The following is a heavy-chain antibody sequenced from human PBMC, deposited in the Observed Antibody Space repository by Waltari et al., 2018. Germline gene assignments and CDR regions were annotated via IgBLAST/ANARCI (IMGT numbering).Heavy chain of an antibody. D-gene: IGHD3-16*01. V-gene: IGHV1-3*01. J-gene: IGHJ3*02. CDR2: INAGNGNT. CDR1: GYTYPSYA. CDR3: ARVEGAAGLDI. Sequence: QVQLVQSGAEVKKPGASVKVSCKASGYTYPSYAMHWVRQAPGQRLEWMGWINAGNGNTKYSQKFQGRVTITRDTSASTAYMELSSLRSEDTAVYYCARVEGAAGLDIWGQGTMVTVSS.